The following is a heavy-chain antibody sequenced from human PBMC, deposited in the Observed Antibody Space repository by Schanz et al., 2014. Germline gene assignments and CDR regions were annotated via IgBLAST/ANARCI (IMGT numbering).Heavy chain of an antibody. V-gene: IGHV7-4-1*02. CDR1: GYTFTSFA. CDR3: ARSTRQPFGFCFDY. J-gene: IGHJ4*02. CDR2: INTNNGDP. D-gene: IGHD2-2*01. Sequence: QVKLVQSGAEVKKPGASVKVSCKASGYTFTSFAMNWVRQAPGQGLEWMGWINTNNGDPTYAQGFTGRFVFSLDTSFSTAYLQISSLKAEDTAVYYCARSTRQPFGFCFDYWGQGTLVTVSS.